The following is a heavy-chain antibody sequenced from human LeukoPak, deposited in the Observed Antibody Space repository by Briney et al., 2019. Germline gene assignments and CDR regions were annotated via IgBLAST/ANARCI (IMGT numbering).Heavy chain of an antibody. Sequence: GGSLRLSCAAFGFTFSSYSMNWVRQAPGKGLEWVSYISSSSSTIYYADSVKGRFTISRDNAKNSLYLQMNSLRAEDTAVYYCARLRYDFWSGQGYYYMDVWGKGTTVTVSS. D-gene: IGHD3-3*01. J-gene: IGHJ6*03. V-gene: IGHV3-48*04. CDR1: GFTFSSYS. CDR3: ARLRYDFWSGQGYYYMDV. CDR2: ISSSSSTI.